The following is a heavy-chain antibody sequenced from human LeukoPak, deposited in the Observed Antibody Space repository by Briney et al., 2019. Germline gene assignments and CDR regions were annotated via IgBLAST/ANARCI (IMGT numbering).Heavy chain of an antibody. J-gene: IGHJ3*02. CDR3: ARGALGGDSFGAFDI. CDR1: GGTFTSYY. V-gene: IGHV1-46*01. D-gene: IGHD2-21*01. Sequence: ASVKVSCKASGGTFTSYYMHWVRQAPGQGLEWMGIINPSGGSTSYAQKFQGRVTMTRDTSTSTVYMELSSLRSEDTAVYYCARGALGGDSFGAFDIWGQGTMVTVSS. CDR2: INPSGGST.